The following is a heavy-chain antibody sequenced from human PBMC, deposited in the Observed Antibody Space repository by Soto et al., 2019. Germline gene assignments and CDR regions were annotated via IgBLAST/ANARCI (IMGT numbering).Heavy chain of an antibody. V-gene: IGHV3-48*03. D-gene: IGHD3-3*02. CDR2: ISLSGSTI. CDR3: ARESFSASPNFFDY. J-gene: IGHJ4*02. CDR1: GFAFSNYE. Sequence: GGSLRLSCAASGFAFSNYEMNWVRQAPGKGLEWVSYISLSGSTIYYADSVKGRFTISRDDAKNSLYLQMDSLRADDTAVYYCARESFSASPNFFDYWGQGTLVTV.